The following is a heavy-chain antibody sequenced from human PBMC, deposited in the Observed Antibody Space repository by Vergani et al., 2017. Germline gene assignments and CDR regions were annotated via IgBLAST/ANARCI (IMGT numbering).Heavy chain of an antibody. V-gene: IGHV3-7*01. CDR1: GFTFSSYW. J-gene: IGHJ4*02. CDR3: ARDYDFWSGTAFDY. Sequence: EVQLVESGGGLVQPGGSLRLSCAASGFTFSSYWMSWVRQAPGKGLEWVANIKQDGSEKYYVDSVKGRFTISRDNAKNSLYLQMNSLGAEDTAVYYCARDYDFWSGTAFDYWGQGTLVTVSS. D-gene: IGHD3-3*01. CDR2: IKQDGSEK.